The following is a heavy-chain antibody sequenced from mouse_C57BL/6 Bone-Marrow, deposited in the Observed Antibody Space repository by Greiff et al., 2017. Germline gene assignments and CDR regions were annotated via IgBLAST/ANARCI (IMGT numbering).Heavy chain of an antibody. CDR2: INPGSGGT. CDR3: AREGSSGYLWFAY. Sequence: QVQLQQSGAELVRPGTSVKVSCKASGYAFTNYLIEWVKQRPGQGLEWIGVINPGSGGTNYNEKFKGKATLTADKSSSTAYMQLSSLTSEDSAVYFCAREGSSGYLWFAYWGQGTLVTVSA. CDR1: GYAFTNYL. D-gene: IGHD3-2*02. J-gene: IGHJ3*01. V-gene: IGHV1-54*01.